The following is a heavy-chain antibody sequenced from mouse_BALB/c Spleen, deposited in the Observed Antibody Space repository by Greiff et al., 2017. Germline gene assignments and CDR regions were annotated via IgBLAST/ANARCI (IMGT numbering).Heavy chain of an antibody. D-gene: IGHD1-1*01. CDR2: ISSGGGST. CDR3: ARQLLRYSFAY. Sequence: EVQLVESGGDLVKPGGSLKLSCAASGFAFSSYDMSWVRQTPEKRLEWVAYISSGGGSTYYPDTVKGRFTISRDNAKNTLYLQMSSLKSEDTAMYYCARQLLRYSFAYWGQGTLVTVSA. CDR1: GFAFSSYD. V-gene: IGHV5-12-1*01. J-gene: IGHJ3*01.